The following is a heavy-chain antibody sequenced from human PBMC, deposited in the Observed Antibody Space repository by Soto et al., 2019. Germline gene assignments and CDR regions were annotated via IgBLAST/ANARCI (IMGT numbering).Heavy chain of an antibody. J-gene: IGHJ4*02. CDR1: GYTFSSYA. V-gene: IGHV1-3*01. Sequence: GASVKVSCKASGYTFSSYAMHWVRQAPGQRLEWMGWINAGSGNTEYSQKFQDRVTISRDTSATIVYMELSSLSSEDTAVYYCARLNTVILFSALGCWGQGTLVTVSS. D-gene: IGHD4-17*01. CDR2: INAGSGNT. CDR3: ARLNTVILFSALGC.